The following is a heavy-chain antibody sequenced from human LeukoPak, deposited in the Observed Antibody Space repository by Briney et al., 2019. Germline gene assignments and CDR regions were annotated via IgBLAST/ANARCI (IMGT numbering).Heavy chain of an antibody. Sequence: SETLSLTCAVYGGSFSGYYWSWIRQPPGKGLEWIGEINHSGSTNYNPSLKSRVTISVDTSKNQFSLKLSSVTAADTAVYYCARVLFEVVVVAATSFWFDPWGQGTLVTVSS. J-gene: IGHJ5*02. V-gene: IGHV4-34*01. CDR2: INHSGST. CDR3: ARVLFEVVVVAATSFWFDP. CDR1: GGSFSGYY. D-gene: IGHD2-15*01.